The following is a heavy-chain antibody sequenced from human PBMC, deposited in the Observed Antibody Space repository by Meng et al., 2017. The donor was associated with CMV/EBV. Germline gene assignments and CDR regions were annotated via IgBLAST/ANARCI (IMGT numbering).Heavy chain of an antibody. J-gene: IGHJ5*02. V-gene: IGHV1-69*06. CDR2: IIPIFGTA. CDR1: SYA. CDR3: AREPKDYYYDSSGYSNWFDP. Sequence: SYAISWVRQVPGQGLEWMGGIIPIFGTANYAQKFQGRVTITADKSTSTAYMELSSLRSEDTAVYYCAREPKDYYYDSSGYSNWFDPWGQGTLVTVSS. D-gene: IGHD3-22*01.